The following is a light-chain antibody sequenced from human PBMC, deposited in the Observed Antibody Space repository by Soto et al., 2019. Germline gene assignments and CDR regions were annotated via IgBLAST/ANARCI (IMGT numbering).Light chain of an antibody. CDR2: DAS. V-gene: IGKV3-20*01. CDR1: QSVSSGF. J-gene: IGKJ1*01. CDR3: QQYGGSPVT. Sequence: EIVLTQSPGTLSLSPGERATLSCRASQSVSSGFLAWYQQKPGQTPRLLIYDASTRATGIPDRFTGSGSGTDFTLTISRLEAEDSAVYYCQQYGGSPVTFGQGTKVDI.